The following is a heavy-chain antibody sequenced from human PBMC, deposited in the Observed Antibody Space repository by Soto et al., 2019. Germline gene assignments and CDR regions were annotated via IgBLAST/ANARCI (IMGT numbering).Heavy chain of an antibody. Sequence: GGSLRLSCAASGFTFSSYGMHWVRQAPGKGLEWVAVIWYDGSNKYYADSVKGRFNISRDNAKNTLYLQMNSLRTEDTAVYYCARDLTNSSGWNIRYYFDYWGQGTLVTVS. CDR2: IWYDGSNK. D-gene: IGHD6-19*01. CDR3: ARDLTNSSGWNIRYYFDY. V-gene: IGHV3-33*01. CDR1: GFTFSSYG. J-gene: IGHJ4*02.